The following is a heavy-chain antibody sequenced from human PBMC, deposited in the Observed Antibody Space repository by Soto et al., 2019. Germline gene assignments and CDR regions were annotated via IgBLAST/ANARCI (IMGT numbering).Heavy chain of an antibody. CDR3: ERRKGQQLGHNWSDH. J-gene: IGHJ5*02. V-gene: IGHV4-38-2*01. CDR1: GYSISSGYY. CDR2: IYHSGST. Sequence: SETLSLTCAVSGYSISSGYYWGWIRQPPGKGLEWIGSIYHSGSTYYNPSLKSRVTISVDTSKNQFSLKLSSVTAADTAVYYCERRKGQQLGHNWSDHWGHGTLVTRSS. D-gene: IGHD6-13*01.